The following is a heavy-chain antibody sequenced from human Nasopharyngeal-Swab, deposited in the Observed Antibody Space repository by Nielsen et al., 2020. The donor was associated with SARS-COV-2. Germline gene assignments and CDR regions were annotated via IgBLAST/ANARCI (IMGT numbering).Heavy chain of an antibody. CDR1: GYSFTTYW. Sequence: GGSLRLSCKGSGYSFTTYWLGWVRQMPGKGLEWMGIIYPGDSNTRYSTSFQGQVTISVDKYSSTAYLQWSSLKASDTAIYYCARPMRPMGHYYFGMDVWGQGTTVTVSS. CDR3: ARPMRPMGHYYFGMDV. J-gene: IGHJ6*02. CDR2: IYPGDSNT. V-gene: IGHV5-51*01. D-gene: IGHD1-26*01.